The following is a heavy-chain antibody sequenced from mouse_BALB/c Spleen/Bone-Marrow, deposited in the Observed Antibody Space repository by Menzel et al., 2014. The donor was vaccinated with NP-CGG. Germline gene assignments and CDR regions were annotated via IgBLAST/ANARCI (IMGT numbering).Heavy chain of an antibody. Sequence: VQFQQSGTVLARPGASVKMSCKASGYSFTSYWIHWVKQRPGQGLEWIGAIYPGDSDTSFNQKFKDKAKLTAVTSASTAYMELSSLTNEDSAVYYCTRRTATLDYWGQGTTLTVSS. CDR2: IYPGDSDT. V-gene: IGHV1-5*01. D-gene: IGHD1-2*01. CDR3: TRRTATLDY. CDR1: GYSFTSYW. J-gene: IGHJ2*01.